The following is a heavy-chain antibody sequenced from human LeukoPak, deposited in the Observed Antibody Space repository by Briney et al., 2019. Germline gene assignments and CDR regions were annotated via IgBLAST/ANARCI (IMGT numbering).Heavy chain of an antibody. CDR1: GGTISSYY. Sequence: PSETLSLRCTVSGGTISSYYWSWIRQPPGKGLEWIGYIYYSGRTNYNPSLKSRVTMSVDTSKNQISLKLSSVTAADTAVYYCARLSDAALAGGYYFDYWGQGTLVTVSS. V-gene: IGHV4-59*08. CDR2: IYYSGRT. J-gene: IGHJ4*02. CDR3: ARLSDAALAGGYYFDY. D-gene: IGHD5-18*01.